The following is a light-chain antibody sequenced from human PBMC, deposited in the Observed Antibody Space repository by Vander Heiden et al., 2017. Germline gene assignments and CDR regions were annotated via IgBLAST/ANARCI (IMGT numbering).Light chain of an antibody. CDR2: DAS. CDR1: RSVATY. J-gene: IGKJ5*01. V-gene: IGKV3-11*01. CDR3: QQRSDWPPVT. Sequence: EILLTQSPATLSLSPGDRATISCRASRSVATYLAWYQHKPGKAPTLLIHDASYKATGVPARFSGRGSGTAFSLTISSLEPEDFAVYYCQQRSDWPPVTFGQGTRLEIK.